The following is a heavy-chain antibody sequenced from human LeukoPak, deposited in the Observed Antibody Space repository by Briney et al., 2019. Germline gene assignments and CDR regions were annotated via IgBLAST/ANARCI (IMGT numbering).Heavy chain of an antibody. D-gene: IGHD3-22*01. CDR2: ISGSGSST. CDR3: AKDGSYYDSSGYYS. V-gene: IGHV3-23*01. CDR1: GFTFSSYA. Sequence: GGSLRLSCAASGFTFSSYAMSWVRQAPGKGLEWVSAISGSGSSTYYADSVKGRFTISGDNSKNTLYLQMNSLRAEDTAVYYCAKDGSYYDSSGYYSWGQGTLVTVSS. J-gene: IGHJ4*02.